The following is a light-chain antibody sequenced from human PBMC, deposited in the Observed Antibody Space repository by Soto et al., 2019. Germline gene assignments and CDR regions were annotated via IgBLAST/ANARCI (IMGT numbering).Light chain of an antibody. CDR2: AAS. CDR1: QNINSY. Sequence: DIQITQSPSSLSASVGDRVTITCRASQNINSYLNWYQQKVGKAPKLLINAASTLQSGVPLRFRGSGSGTDFTLTISSLQPEDFATYYCQESYNLHTFGGGTKVEIK. J-gene: IGKJ4*01. CDR3: QESYNLHT. V-gene: IGKV1-39*01.